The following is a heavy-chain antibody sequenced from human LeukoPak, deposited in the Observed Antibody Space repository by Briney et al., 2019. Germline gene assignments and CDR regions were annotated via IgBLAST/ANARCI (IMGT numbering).Heavy chain of an antibody. V-gene: IGHV1-2*02. Sequence: ASVKVSCKTSVYTFTDYYIHWVRQAPGQGLEWMGWINPNSGATNYAQNFQGRVTMTRDTSISTADMELTSLRPDDAAVYYCAKEREVRPDSSNKNYLYDYWGQGALVIVSS. CDR3: AKEREVRPDSSNKNYLYDY. J-gene: IGHJ4*02. CDR2: INPNSGAT. CDR1: VYTFTDYY. D-gene: IGHD6-13*01.